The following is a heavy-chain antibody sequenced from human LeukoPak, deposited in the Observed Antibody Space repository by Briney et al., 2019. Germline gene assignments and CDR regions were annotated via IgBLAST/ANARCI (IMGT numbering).Heavy chain of an antibody. Sequence: ASVKVSCKASGYTFTGYSMHWVRQAPGQGLEWMGWINPNSGGTNYAQKFQGRVTMTRDTSISTAYMELSRLRSDDTAVYYCARDHSMVRGVTDYWGQGTLVTVSS. V-gene: IGHV1-2*02. CDR1: GYTFTGYS. CDR2: INPNSGGT. J-gene: IGHJ4*02. CDR3: ARDHSMVRGVTDY. D-gene: IGHD3-10*01.